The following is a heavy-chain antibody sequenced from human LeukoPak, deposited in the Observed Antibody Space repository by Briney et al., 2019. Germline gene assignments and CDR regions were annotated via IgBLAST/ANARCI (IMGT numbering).Heavy chain of an antibody. Sequence: SQTLSLTCTVSGGSISSGGYYWSWIRQHPGKGLEWIGYIYYSGSTYYNPSLKSRVTISVDTSKNQFSLKLSSVTAADTAVYYCARVQWLFRRKPFDYWGQGTLVTVSS. D-gene: IGHD6-19*01. V-gene: IGHV4-31*03. CDR2: IYYSGST. J-gene: IGHJ4*02. CDR3: ARVQWLFRRKPFDY. CDR1: GGSISSGGYY.